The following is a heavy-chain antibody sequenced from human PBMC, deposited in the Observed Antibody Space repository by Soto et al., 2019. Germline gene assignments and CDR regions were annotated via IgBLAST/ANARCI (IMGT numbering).Heavy chain of an antibody. CDR2: IYYSGST. J-gene: IGHJ4*02. Sequence: KTSETLSLTCTVSGGSVSSGSYYWSWIRQPPGKGLEWIGYIYYSGSTNYNPSLKSRVTISVDTSKNQFSLKLSSVTAADTAVYYCAGTMVGARAGYFDYWGRGTLVTVSS. D-gene: IGHD1-26*01. CDR1: GGSVSSGSYY. V-gene: IGHV4-61*01. CDR3: AGTMVGARAGYFDY.